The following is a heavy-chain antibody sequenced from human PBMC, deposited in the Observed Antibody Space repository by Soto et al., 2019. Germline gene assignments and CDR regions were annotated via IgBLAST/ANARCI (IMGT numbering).Heavy chain of an antibody. CDR3: ATQHGDDYGDYYYYYMDV. V-gene: IGHV4-59*08. D-gene: IGHD4-17*01. CDR1: GGSISSYY. J-gene: IGHJ6*03. Sequence: QVQLQESGPGLVKPSETLSLTCTVSGGSISSYYWSWIRQPPGKGLEWIGYIYYSGSTNYNPSLKSRVTISVDTSKNQFSLKLSSVTAADTAVYYCATQHGDDYGDYYYYYMDVWGKGTTVTVSS. CDR2: IYYSGST.